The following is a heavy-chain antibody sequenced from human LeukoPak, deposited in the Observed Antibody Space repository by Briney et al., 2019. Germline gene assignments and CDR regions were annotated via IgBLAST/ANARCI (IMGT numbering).Heavy chain of an antibody. J-gene: IGHJ4*02. V-gene: IGHV3-23*01. CDR3: ARDSTYYYASGSSGPHYFDY. Sequence: PGGSLRLSCAASGFTFSSYAMSWVRQAPGKGLEWVSSISGSGSVTYYADSVKGRFTISRDNSKSTLFLQLNSLRPEDAAVYYCARDSTYYYASGSSGPHYFDYWGQGTLVTVSS. D-gene: IGHD3-10*01. CDR2: ISGSGSVT. CDR1: GFTFSSYA.